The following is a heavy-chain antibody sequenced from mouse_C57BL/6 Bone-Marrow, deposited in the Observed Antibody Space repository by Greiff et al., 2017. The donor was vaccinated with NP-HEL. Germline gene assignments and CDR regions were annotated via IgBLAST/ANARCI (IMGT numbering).Heavy chain of an antibody. V-gene: IGHV1-42*01. CDR1: GYSFTGYY. Sequence: EVQLQESGPELVKPGASVKISCKASGYSFTGYYMNWVKQSPEKSLEWIGEINPSTGGTTYNQKFKAKATLTVDKSSSTSYMQLKSLTSEDSAVYYCAREDYWGFAYWGQGTLVTVSA. CDR3: AREDYWGFAY. J-gene: IGHJ3*01. CDR2: INPSTGGT. D-gene: IGHD2-13*01.